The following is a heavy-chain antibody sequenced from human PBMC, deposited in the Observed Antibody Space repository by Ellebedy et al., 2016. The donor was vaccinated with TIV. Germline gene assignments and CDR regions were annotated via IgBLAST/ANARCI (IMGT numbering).Heavy chain of an antibody. Sequence: ASVKVSXXASGHSFTAYGIHWVRQAPGQSLEWLGWINTGNGNTKYSQKFQGRVTIMTDTSATTASMELSSLMSEDTAVYYCATREWQDPMDVWGQGTTVIVSS. CDR1: GHSFTAYG. J-gene: IGHJ6*02. D-gene: IGHD3-3*01. CDR3: ATREWQDPMDV. CDR2: INTGNGNT. V-gene: IGHV1-3*04.